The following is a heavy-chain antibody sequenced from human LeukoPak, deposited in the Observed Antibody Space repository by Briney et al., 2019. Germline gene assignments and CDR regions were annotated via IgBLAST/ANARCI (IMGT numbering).Heavy chain of an antibody. CDR2: ISSSSTNT. J-gene: IGHJ4*02. Sequence: GGSLRLSCPASGFTFRSYAMSWVRQAPGKRLEWVSAISSSSTNTYYADSVKGRFTISRDNSKNTLHLQMNSLKAEDTAVYYCAKPSSGYGSFDSWGQGTLVTVSS. CDR3: AKPSSGYGSFDS. V-gene: IGHV3-23*01. D-gene: IGHD6-19*01. CDR1: GFTFRSYA.